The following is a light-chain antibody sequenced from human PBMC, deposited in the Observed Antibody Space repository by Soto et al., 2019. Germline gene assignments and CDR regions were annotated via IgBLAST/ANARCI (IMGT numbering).Light chain of an antibody. CDR1: QSISSW. V-gene: IGKV1-5*03. CDR3: QQYNSYPST. CDR2: KAS. J-gene: IGKJ1*01. Sequence: DIQMTQSPSTLSASVGDRVTITCRASQSISSWLAWYQQKPGKAPKLLIYKASSLESGAPSRFSGSGSGTEYTHTISSLQPDDFATYFCQQYNSYPSTVSQGTKVDIK.